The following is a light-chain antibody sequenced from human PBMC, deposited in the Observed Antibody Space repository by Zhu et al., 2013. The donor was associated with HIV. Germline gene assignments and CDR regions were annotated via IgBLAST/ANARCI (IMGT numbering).Light chain of an antibody. J-gene: IGKJ3*01. CDR2: DAS. V-gene: IGKV1-5*01. CDR1: QSISGY. CDR3: QQYHNWPPFT. Sequence: DTQMTQSPSTLSASVGDKLTITCRASQSISGYLAWYQHKPGKAPKVLIYDASDLERGVPSRFRGSRSGTQFTLTISRLEPEDFAVYYCQQYHNWPPFTFGPGTKVDIK.